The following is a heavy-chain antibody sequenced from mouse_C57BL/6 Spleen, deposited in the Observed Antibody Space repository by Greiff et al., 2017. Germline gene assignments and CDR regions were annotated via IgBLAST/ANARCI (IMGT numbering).Heavy chain of an antibody. CDR1: GFNIKNTY. CDR2: IDPANGNT. CDR3: ASYYYGSSPAWFAY. D-gene: IGHD1-1*01. J-gene: IGHJ3*01. Sequence: EVKVVESVAELVRPGASVKLSCTASGFNIKNTYMHWVKQRPEQGLEWIGRIDPANGNTTYAPKFQGKATITADTSSNTAYLQLRSLTSEDTAIYYCASYYYGSSPAWFAYWGQGTLVTVSA. V-gene: IGHV14-3*01.